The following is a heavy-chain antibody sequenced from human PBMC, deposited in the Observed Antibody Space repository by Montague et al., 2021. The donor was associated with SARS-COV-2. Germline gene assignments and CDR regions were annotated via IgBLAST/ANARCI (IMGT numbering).Heavy chain of an antibody. CDR3: ALPLGGARFDP. V-gene: IGHV4-4*02. Sequence: SETLSLTCAVSGGSITSDNWWTWVRQSPGKGLEWIGEIYHSGTTNYNPSLQSRLTISIDKSRSHPSLNLTSVTAADTAIYYCALPLGGARFDPWGQGILVTVSS. D-gene: IGHD3-16*01. J-gene: IGHJ5*02. CDR1: GGSITSDNW. CDR2: IYHSGTT.